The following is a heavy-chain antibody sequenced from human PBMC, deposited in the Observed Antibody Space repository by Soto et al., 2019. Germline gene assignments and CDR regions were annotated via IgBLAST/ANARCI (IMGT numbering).Heavy chain of an antibody. V-gene: IGHV3-21*01. CDR2: ISSSSSYI. J-gene: IGHJ4*02. Sequence: PGGSLRLSCAASGFTFSSYSMNWVRQAPGKGLEWVSSISSSSSYIYYADSVKGRFTISRDNAENSLYLQMNSLRAEDTAVYYCASLLTFGGVIVNYWGQGTLVTVSS. D-gene: IGHD3-16*02. CDR3: ASLLTFGGVIVNY. CDR1: GFTFSSYS.